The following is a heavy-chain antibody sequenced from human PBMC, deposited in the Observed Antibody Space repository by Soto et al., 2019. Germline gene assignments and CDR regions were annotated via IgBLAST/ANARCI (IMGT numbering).Heavy chain of an antibody. D-gene: IGHD5-12*01. V-gene: IGHV3-30*18. CDR2: ISYDGSNK. CDR1: GFTFSSYG. CDR3: AKSTSGYADRDYYYGMDV. J-gene: IGHJ6*02. Sequence: PGGSLRLSCAASGFTFSSYGMHWVRQAPGKGLEWVAVISYDGSNKYYADSVKGRFTISRDNSKNTLYLQMNSLRAEDTAVYYCAKSTSGYADRDYYYGMDVWGQGTTVTVSS.